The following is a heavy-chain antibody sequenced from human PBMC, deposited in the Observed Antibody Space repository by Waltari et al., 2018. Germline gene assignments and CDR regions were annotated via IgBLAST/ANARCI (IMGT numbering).Heavy chain of an antibody. J-gene: IGHJ6*03. CDR1: GGSFSGYY. Sequence: QVQLQQWGAGLLKPSETLSLTCAVYGGSFSGYYWSWIRQPPGKGLEWIGEINHSGSTNYNPSLKSRVTISVDTSKNQFSLKLSSVTAADTAVYYCARIIAARLIYYYYYYMDVWGKGTTVTV. CDR2: INHSGST. V-gene: IGHV4-34*01. D-gene: IGHD6-6*01. CDR3: ARIIAARLIYYYYYYMDV.